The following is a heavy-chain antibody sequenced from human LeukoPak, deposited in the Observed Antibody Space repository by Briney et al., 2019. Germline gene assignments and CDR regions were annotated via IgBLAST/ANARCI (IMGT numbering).Heavy chain of an antibody. V-gene: IGHV3-33*06. CDR1: GFTFSSYG. D-gene: IGHD1-7*01. J-gene: IGHJ4*02. Sequence: GGSLRLSCAASGFTFSSYGMHWVRQAPGKGLEWVAVIWYDGSNKYYADSVKGRFTISRDNSKNTLYLQMNSLRAEDTAVYYCAKDTSRYNWNSHLIDYWGQGTLVTVSS. CDR3: AKDTSRYNWNSHLIDY. CDR2: IWYDGSNK.